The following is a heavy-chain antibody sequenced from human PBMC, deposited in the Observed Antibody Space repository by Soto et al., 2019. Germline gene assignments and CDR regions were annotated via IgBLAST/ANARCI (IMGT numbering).Heavy chain of an antibody. J-gene: IGHJ5*02. Sequence: LRLSCAASGFTFSSYSMNWVRQAPGKGLEWVSSISSSSSYIYYADSVKGRFTISRDNAKNSLYLQMNSLRAEDTAVYYCARDPSTGTTPNWFDPWGQGTLVTSPQ. CDR1: GFTFSSYS. CDR3: ARDPSTGTTPNWFDP. V-gene: IGHV3-21*01. D-gene: IGHD1-7*01. CDR2: ISSSSSYI.